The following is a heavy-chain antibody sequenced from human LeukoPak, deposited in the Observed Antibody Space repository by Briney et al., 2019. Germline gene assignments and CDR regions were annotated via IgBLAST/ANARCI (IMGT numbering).Heavy chain of an antibody. CDR1: GGSFSGYY. J-gene: IGHJ4*02. CDR3: ARDHILGQFDY. D-gene: IGHD3-16*01. V-gene: IGHV4-34*01. CDR2: INHSGST. Sequence: PSETPSLTCAVYGGSFSGYYWSWIRQPPGKGLEWIGEINHSGSTYYNPSLKSRVTISVDTSKNQFSLKLSSVTAADTAVYYCARDHILGQFDYWGQGTLVTVSS.